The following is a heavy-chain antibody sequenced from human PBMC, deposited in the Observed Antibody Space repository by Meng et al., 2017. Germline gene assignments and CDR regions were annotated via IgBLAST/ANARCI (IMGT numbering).Heavy chain of an antibody. V-gene: IGHV6-1*01. D-gene: IGHD3-22*01. J-gene: IGHJ4*02. CDR3: ARGGIYCDSSGYYYGGHFDY. CDR2: TYYRSKWYN. CDR1: GDSVSSNSAA. Sequence: SQTLSLTCAISGDSVSSNSAAWNWTRQSPSRGLEWLGRTYYRSKWYNDYAVSVKSRITINSDTAKNQSSLQLNSVTPEDTAVYYCARGGIYCDSSGYYYGGHFDYWGQGTLVTASS.